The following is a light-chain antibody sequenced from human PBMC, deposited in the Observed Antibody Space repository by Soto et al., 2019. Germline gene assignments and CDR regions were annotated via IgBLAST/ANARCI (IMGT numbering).Light chain of an antibody. V-gene: IGKV3-15*01. CDR1: QSVSSN. Sequence: EIVMTQSPATLSVSPGERATLSCRASQSVSSNLAWYQQKPGQAPRLLIYGASTRATGIPARFSGSGSGTVFTLTSSSVPSEYCAFYYWQQYNNWWTFGQGTKVEIK. CDR3: QQYNNWWT. CDR2: GAS. J-gene: IGKJ1*01.